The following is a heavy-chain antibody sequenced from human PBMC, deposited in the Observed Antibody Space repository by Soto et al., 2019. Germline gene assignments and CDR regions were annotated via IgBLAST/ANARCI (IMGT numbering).Heavy chain of an antibody. CDR2: ISHDGSNK. CDR1: GFIFSNYG. J-gene: IGHJ4*02. CDR3: AKRDGSGWYYFDF. V-gene: IGHV3-30*18. D-gene: IGHD6-19*01. Sequence: QVQLVESGGGVVQPGRSLRLSCAASGFIFSNYGMHWVRQAPGKRLEWVALISHDGSNKYYADSAKGRFTISRDNSKNTLYLQINSLSPEDTAVYYCAKRDGSGWYYFDFWGQGTLVTVSS.